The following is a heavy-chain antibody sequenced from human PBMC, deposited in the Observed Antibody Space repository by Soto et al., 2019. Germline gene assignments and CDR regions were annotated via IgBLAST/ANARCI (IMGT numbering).Heavy chain of an antibody. D-gene: IGHD3-9*01. Sequence: GESLKISCDGSGYSFTSYCIGLVLQMPGKGLEWMGIINPADSDTRYSPSFQGQVTVSVDKSISTAYLQRGSLKASDTAMYYCVRPDSTGYYSHWGQGTPVTVSS. J-gene: IGHJ4*02. CDR3: VRPDSTGYYSH. CDR2: INPADSDT. CDR1: GYSFTSYC. V-gene: IGHV5-51*01.